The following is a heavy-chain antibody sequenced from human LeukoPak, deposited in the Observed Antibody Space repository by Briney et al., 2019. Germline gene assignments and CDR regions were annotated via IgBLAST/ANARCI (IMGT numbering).Heavy chain of an antibody. J-gene: IGHJ3*02. Sequence: GGSLRLSCAASGFTFSSYWMHWVRQAPGKGLVWVSRINSDGSSTSYADSVKGRFTISRDNAKNTLYLQMNSLRAEDTAVYYCARVQQRWFLGSLDIWGQGTMVTVSS. D-gene: IGHD5-18*01. CDR3: ARVQQRWFLGSLDI. CDR2: INSDGSST. CDR1: GFTFSSYW. V-gene: IGHV3-74*01.